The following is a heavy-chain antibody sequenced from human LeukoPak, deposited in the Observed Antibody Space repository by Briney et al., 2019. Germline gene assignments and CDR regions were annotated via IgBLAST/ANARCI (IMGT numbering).Heavy chain of an antibody. J-gene: IGHJ6*02. Sequence: ASVKVSCKASGGTFSSYAISWVRQAPGQGLEWMGGIIPIFGTANYAQKFQGRVTMTRDTSTSTVYMELSSLRSEDTAVYYCARDGTLDRSGPNYYYGMDVWGQGTTVTVSS. CDR2: IIPIFGTA. D-gene: IGHD3-22*01. CDR3: ARDGTLDRSGPNYYYGMDV. V-gene: IGHV1-69*05. CDR1: GGTFSSYA.